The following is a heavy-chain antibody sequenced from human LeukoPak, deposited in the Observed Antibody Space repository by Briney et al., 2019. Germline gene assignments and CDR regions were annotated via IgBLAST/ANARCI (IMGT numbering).Heavy chain of an antibody. CDR2: IGSSGGGK. V-gene: IGHV3-23*01. Sequence: GGSLRLSCAASGFTFSTHTMYWVRHPPGKRLEWVSIIGSSGGGKHYADSVKGRFTISRDNFKNALYLQMNSLRVEDTAVYYCAIDPNWGTHSWGQGVLVTASS. CDR1: GFTFSTHT. D-gene: IGHD7-27*01. CDR3: AIDPNWGTHS. J-gene: IGHJ4*02.